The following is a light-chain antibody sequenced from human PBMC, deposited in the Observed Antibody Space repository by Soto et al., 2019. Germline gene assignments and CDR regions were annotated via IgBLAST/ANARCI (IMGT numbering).Light chain of an antibody. J-gene: IGLJ1*01. CDR2: EVS. CDR3: ISYTSTTTRV. V-gene: IGLV2-14*03. Sequence: QSVLTQPASVSGSPGQSIKISCTGTSSDVGGYNYVSWYQQHPGRGPKLMIYEVSNRPSGVSNRFSGSKSGNTATLTISGLQAEDEADYYCISYTSTTTRVFGTGTKVTV. CDR1: SSDVGGYNY.